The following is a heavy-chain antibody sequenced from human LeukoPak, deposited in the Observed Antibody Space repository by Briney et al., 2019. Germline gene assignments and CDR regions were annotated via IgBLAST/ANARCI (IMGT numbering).Heavy chain of an antibody. CDR3: ARSNVVVPAAIH. CDR1: GYSVTSYW. CDR2: IYPGDSDT. V-gene: IGHV5-51*01. D-gene: IGHD2-2*01. J-gene: IGHJ4*02. Sequence: GESLKISCKGSGYSVTSYWIGWVRQMPGKGLEWMGVIYPGDSDTRYSPSFQGQVTLSAANSISTAYLQWSSLKASDTAMYYCARSNVVVPAAIHWGQGTLVTVSS.